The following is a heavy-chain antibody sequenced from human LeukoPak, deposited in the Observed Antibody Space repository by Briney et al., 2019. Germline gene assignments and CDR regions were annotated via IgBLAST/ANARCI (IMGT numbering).Heavy chain of an antibody. Sequence: ASVKVSCKASGYTFTSYGISWVRQAPGQGLEWMGWISAYNGNTNYAQKLQGRVTMTTDTSTSTAYMELRSLRYDDTAVYYCATSLGHYYDSSGYSGPYYYYGMDVWGQGTTVTVSS. D-gene: IGHD3-22*01. V-gene: IGHV1-18*01. J-gene: IGHJ6*02. CDR3: ATSLGHYYDSSGYSGPYYYYGMDV. CDR2: ISAYNGNT. CDR1: GYTFTSYG.